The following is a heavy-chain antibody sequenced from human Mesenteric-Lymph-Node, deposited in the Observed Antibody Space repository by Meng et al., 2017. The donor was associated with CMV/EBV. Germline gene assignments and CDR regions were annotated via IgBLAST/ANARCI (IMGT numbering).Heavy chain of an antibody. CDR3: ARELTVGATYPDY. CDR2: IWYDGSNK. CDR1: GFTFSSYA. J-gene: IGHJ4*02. Sequence: AASGFTFSSYAMHWVLQAPGKGLEWVAVIWYDGSNKYYADSVKGRFTISRDNSKNTLYLQMNSLRAEDTAVYYCARELTVGATYPDYWGQGTLVTVSS. D-gene: IGHD1-26*01. V-gene: IGHV3-33*01.